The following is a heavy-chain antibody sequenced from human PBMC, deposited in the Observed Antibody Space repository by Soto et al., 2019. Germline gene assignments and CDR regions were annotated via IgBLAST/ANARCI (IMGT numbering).Heavy chain of an antibody. J-gene: IGHJ3*02. D-gene: IGHD3-22*01. CDR2: IIPIFGTA. Sequence: ASVKVSCKASGGTFSSYAISWVRQAPGQGLEWMGGIIPIFGTANYAQKFQGRVTITADESTSTAYMELSSLRSEDTAVYYCARDNTYYYDSSGYLDAFDIWGQGTMVTVS. V-gene: IGHV1-69*13. CDR1: GGTFSSYA. CDR3: ARDNTYYYDSSGYLDAFDI.